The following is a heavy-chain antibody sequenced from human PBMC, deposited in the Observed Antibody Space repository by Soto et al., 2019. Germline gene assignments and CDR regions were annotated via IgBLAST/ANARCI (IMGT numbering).Heavy chain of an antibody. J-gene: IGHJ5*02. CDR2: ISSSSSYI. D-gene: IGHD6-6*01. CDR3: ARRGSSSSRIGWFDP. Sequence: PGGSRRLSWAASGFTFSSYSMNWVRQAPGKGLEWVSSISSSSSYIYYADSVKGRFTISRDNAKNSLYLQMNSLRAEDTAVYYCARRGSSSSRIGWFDPWGQGTLVTVSS. V-gene: IGHV3-21*01. CDR1: GFTFSSYS.